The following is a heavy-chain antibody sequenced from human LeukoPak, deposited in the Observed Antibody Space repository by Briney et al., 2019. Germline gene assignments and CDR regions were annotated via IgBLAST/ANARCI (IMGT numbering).Heavy chain of an antibody. D-gene: IGHD3-10*01. CDR2: ISGSGGST. Sequence: PGGSLRLSCAASGFTFSSYAMSWVRQAPGKGLEWVSAISGSGGSTYYADSVKGRFTISRDNSKNTLYLQMNSLKTEDTAVYYCTRDALGGITMVRGVTLFDYWGQGTLVTVSS. J-gene: IGHJ4*02. V-gene: IGHV3-23*01. CDR3: TRDALGGITMVRGVTLFDY. CDR1: GFTFSSYA.